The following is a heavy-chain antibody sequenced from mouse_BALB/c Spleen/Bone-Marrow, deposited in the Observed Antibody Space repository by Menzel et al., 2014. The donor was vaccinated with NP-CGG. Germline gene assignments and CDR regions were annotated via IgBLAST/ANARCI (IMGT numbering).Heavy chain of an antibody. J-gene: IGHJ4*01. Sequence: EVKLVESGAELVKPGASVKFSCTASGFNIKDTYIHWVKQRPEQGLEWIGRIDPANGNTKYDPKFQGKATITADTSSNTAYLHLSSLTSEDTAVYYCARYRYYGSSGWDYWGQGTSVTVSS. CDR2: IDPANGNT. CDR3: ARYRYYGSSGWDY. D-gene: IGHD1-1*01. CDR1: GFNIKDTY. V-gene: IGHV14-3*02.